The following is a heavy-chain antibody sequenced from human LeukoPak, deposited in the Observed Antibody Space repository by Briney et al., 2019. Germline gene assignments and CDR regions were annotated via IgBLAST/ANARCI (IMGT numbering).Heavy chain of an antibody. V-gene: IGHV3-23*01. J-gene: IGHJ6*03. CDR3: AKDSKVVGATFRSYHYMDV. CDR1: GFTFSSYA. CDR2: IGGSGDRT. Sequence: GGSLRLSCAASGFTFSSYAMSWVRQAPGKGLEWDSAIGGSGDRTHYADSVKGRFTISRDNSKNTLYLQMNSLRAEDTAVYYWAKDSKVVGATFRSYHYMDVWGKGTAVTVSS. D-gene: IGHD1-26*01.